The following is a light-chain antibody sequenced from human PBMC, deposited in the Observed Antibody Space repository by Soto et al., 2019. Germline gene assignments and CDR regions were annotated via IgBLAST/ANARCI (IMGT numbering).Light chain of an antibody. CDR1: SSNIGSNY. CDR3: AAWDDSLSGQNVV. CDR2: RNN. Sequence: QSVLTQPPSASGTPGQRVTISCSGSSSNIGSNYVYWYQQLPGTAPKLLIYRNNQRPSGVPDRFSGSKSGTSASLAISGLRSEDEAHYYCAAWDDSLSGQNVVFGGGTKLTVL. J-gene: IGLJ2*01. V-gene: IGLV1-47*01.